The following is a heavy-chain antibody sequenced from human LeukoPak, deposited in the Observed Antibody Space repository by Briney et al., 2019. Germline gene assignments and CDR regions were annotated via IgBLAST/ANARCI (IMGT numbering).Heavy chain of an antibody. Sequence: ASVKVSCKASGNTFSSYFIHWVRQAPGQGLEWMGIISPGGGSTTYAQELQGRVTMTRDTSTSTVYMELSSLRSEDTAVYYCGRVTFYAFDIWGQGTMVTVPS. CDR3: GRVTFYAFDI. CDR1: GNTFSSYF. CDR2: ISPGGGST. V-gene: IGHV1-46*01. J-gene: IGHJ3*02. D-gene: IGHD3-3*02.